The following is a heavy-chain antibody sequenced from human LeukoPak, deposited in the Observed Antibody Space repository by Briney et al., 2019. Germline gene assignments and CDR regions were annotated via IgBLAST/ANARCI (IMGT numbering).Heavy chain of an antibody. D-gene: IGHD3-22*01. J-gene: IGHJ4*02. CDR1: GFTFSDYY. CDR3: ARSLLSYDSSGYFPY. V-gene: IGHV3-11*01. CDR2: ISSSGSTI. Sequence: GGSLRLSCAASGFTFSDYYMSWIRQAPGKGLEWVSYISSSGSTIYYADPVKGRFTISRDNAKNSLYLQMDSLRAEDTAVYYCARSLLSYDSSGYFPYWGQGTLVTVSS.